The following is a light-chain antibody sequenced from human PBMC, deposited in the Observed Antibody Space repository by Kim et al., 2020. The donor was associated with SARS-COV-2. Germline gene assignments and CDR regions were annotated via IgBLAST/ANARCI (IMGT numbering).Light chain of an antibody. V-gene: IGKV1-5*03. CDR1: ESLSSW. CDR2: KAS. CDR3: QQYKVYPWT. Sequence: DIQMTQSPSTLSASVGDRVTITCRASESLSSWLAWYQQKPGKAPKFLIYKASILQSGVPSRFSASGSGTEFTLTISSLQTDDFASYYCQQYKVYPWTFGQGTKVDIK. J-gene: IGKJ1*01.